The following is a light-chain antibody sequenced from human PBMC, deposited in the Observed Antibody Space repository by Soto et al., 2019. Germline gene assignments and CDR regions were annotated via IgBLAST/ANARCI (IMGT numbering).Light chain of an antibody. Sequence: QSALTQPASVSGSPGQSITISCTGTSSDVGGYNYVSWYQQHPGKAPKLMIYDVSNRPSGVSNRFSGSKSGNTASLTISGLQAEDEADYYGGSYTSSSTLVVFGGGTKLTVL. CDR1: SSDVGGYNY. CDR2: DVS. V-gene: IGLV2-14*01. J-gene: IGLJ2*01. CDR3: GSYTSSSTLVV.